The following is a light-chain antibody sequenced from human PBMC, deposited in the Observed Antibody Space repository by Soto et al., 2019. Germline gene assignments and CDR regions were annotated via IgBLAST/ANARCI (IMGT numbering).Light chain of an antibody. V-gene: IGKV1-5*03. CDR3: QQYNSYSLT. CDR2: KAS. J-gene: IGKJ4*01. Sequence: DIQMTQSPSTLSASVGDRVTITCRASQSVSSFLAWFQQKPGKAPNLLIFKASSLESGVPSRFSGSGSGTEFTLTISSLQPDDFATYYCQQYNSYSLTFGGGTKVEIK. CDR1: QSVSSF.